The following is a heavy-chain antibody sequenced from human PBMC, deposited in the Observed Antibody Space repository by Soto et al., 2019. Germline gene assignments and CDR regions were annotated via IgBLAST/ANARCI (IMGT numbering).Heavy chain of an antibody. D-gene: IGHD2-15*01. CDR1: GFMFNSYW. CDR2: IKQDGSEE. Sequence: GGSLRLSCAASGFMFNSYWMTWVRQAPGKGLEWVANIKQDGSEEYYVDSVKGRFTISRDNAKNSLSLQMNSLRAEDTAVFYCARVRIRLNYYYYMDVWGEGTTVTVSS. CDR3: ARVRIRLNYYYYMDV. V-gene: IGHV3-7*01. J-gene: IGHJ6*03.